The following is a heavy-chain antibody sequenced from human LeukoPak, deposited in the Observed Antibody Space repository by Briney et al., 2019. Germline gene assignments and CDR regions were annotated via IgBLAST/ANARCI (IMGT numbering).Heavy chain of an antibody. D-gene: IGHD3-10*01. Sequence: GGSLRLSCAASGFTFSSYWMSWVRQAPGKGLEWVANIKQDGSEKYYVDSVKGRFTISRDNAKNSLYLQMNSLRAEDTAVYYCARDESGWFGEFLGAFDIWGQGTMVTVSS. CDR2: IKQDGSEK. V-gene: IGHV3-7*01. CDR3: ARDESGWFGEFLGAFDI. CDR1: GFTFSSYW. J-gene: IGHJ3*02.